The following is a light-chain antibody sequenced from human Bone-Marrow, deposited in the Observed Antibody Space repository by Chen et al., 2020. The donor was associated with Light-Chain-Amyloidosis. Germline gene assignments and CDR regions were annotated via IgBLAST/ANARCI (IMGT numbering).Light chain of an antibody. CDR2: GSS. CDR3: QQYGTSPLT. V-gene: IGKV3-20*01. J-gene: IGKJ4*01. CDR1: QTISSNY. Sequence: EIVLTQSPGTLSLSPGEGANLSCRASQTISSNYLTWYQQKFGQDPRLLIYGSSSRATGIPDRFTGSGSGTDFTLTINRLVPEDFAMYYCQQYGTSPLTFGGGTKVEIK.